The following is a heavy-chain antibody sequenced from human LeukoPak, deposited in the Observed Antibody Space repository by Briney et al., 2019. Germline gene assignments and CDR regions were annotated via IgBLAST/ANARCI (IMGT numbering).Heavy chain of an antibody. CDR3: ARDPGYYDSTDCRACYFDY. J-gene: IGHJ4*02. D-gene: IGHD3-22*01. Sequence: PGGSLRLSCAASGFTFSSYAMSWVRQAPGKGLEWVSSISSSSSYIYYADSVKGRFTISRDNAKNSLYLQMNSPRAEDTAVYYCARDPGYYDSTDCRACYFDYWGQGTLVTVSS. CDR2: ISSSSSYI. V-gene: IGHV3-21*01. CDR1: GFTFSSYA.